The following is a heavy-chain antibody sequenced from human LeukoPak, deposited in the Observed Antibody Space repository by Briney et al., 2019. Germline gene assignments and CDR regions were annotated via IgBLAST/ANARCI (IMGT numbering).Heavy chain of an antibody. CDR3: ARGDSSSWYNWFDP. CDR2: MNPNRGDT. V-gene: IGHV1-8*03. CDR1: GYTFTSNV. Sequence: AASVKVSCKASGYTFTSNVITWVRQAPGQGLEWMGWMNPNRGDTGYAQKFQGRVTITRNTSISTAYMELSSLRSEDTAVYYCARGDSSSWYNWFDPWGQGTLVTVSS. J-gene: IGHJ5*02. D-gene: IGHD6-13*01.